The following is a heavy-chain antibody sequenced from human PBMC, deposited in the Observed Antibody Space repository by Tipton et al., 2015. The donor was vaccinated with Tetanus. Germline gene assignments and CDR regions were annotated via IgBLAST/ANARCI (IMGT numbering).Heavy chain of an antibody. V-gene: IGHV4-30-2*01. CDR3: ARANNDFPKKGPFDS. Sequence: LRLSCAVSGGSIDSGDYSWSWIRQPPGKGLEWIGNIYQSGKIYYKASLRSRLTISIDKSKNQFSLTLTSVNAADTTVYYCARANNDFPKKGPFDSWGRGTLVLVSS. CDR1: GGSIDSGDYS. J-gene: IGHJ4*02. CDR2: IYQSGKI. D-gene: IGHD3-3*01.